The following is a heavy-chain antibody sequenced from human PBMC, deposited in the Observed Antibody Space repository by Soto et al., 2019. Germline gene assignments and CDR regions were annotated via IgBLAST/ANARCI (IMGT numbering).Heavy chain of an antibody. CDR1: GGSFSGYY. V-gene: IGHV4-34*01. CDR3: ARNVAAAGNDY. D-gene: IGHD6-13*01. Sequence: PSETLSITCAVYGGSFSGYYWSWIRQPPGKGLEWIGEINHSGSTNYNPSLKSRVTISVDTSKNQFSLKLSSVTAADTAVYYCARNVAAAGNDYWGQGTLVTVSS. CDR2: INHSGST. J-gene: IGHJ4*02.